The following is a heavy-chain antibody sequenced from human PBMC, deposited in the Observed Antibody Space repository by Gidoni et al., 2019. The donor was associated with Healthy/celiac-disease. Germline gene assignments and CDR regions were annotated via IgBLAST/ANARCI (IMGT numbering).Heavy chain of an antibody. CDR2: IYYSGST. Sequence: CSCSSRYYWGWIRQPPVKGLEWIGSIYYSGSTYYTPSLKSRVTISVDTSKNQFSLKLSSVTAADTAVYYCARQNGIRIYGMDVWGQGTTVTVSS. CDR3: ARQNGIRIYGMDV. J-gene: IGHJ6*02. CDR1: CSCSSRYY. D-gene: IGHD1-26*01. V-gene: IGHV4-39*01.